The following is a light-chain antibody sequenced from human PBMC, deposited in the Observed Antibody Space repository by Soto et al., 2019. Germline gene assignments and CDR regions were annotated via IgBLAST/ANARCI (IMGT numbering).Light chain of an antibody. J-gene: IGLJ1*01. CDR3: CSYAGSRTYV. CDR1: SSDVGGYNY. V-gene: IGLV2-11*01. Sequence: QSVLTQPRSVSGSPGQSVSISCTGTSSDVGGYNYVSWYQQHPGKAPKVMIYDVSKRPSGVPDRFSGSKSGNTASLTISGLQSEDEADYYCCSYAGSRTYVFGAGTKVTVL. CDR2: DVS.